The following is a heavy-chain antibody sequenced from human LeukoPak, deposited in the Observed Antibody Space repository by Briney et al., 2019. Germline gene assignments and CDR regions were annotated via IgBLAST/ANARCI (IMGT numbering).Heavy chain of an antibody. V-gene: IGHV1-18*01. D-gene: IGHD2-2*01. CDR1: GYTFTSYG. CDR2: ISAYNGNT. Sequence: ASVKVSCKASGYTFTSYGISWVRQAPGQGLEWMGWISAYNGNTNYAQKLQGRVTMTTDTSTSTAYMELRSLRSDDTAVYYCARVRMPIVVVPAAHLVPGRLDVWGKGTTVTVSS. CDR3: ARVRMPIVVVPAAHLVPGRLDV. J-gene: IGHJ6*03.